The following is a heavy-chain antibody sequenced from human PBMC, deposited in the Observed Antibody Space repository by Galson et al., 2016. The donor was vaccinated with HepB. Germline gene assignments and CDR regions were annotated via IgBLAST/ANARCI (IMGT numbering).Heavy chain of an antibody. J-gene: IGHJ6*03. Sequence: SLRLSCAASGFTFTSYSMNWVRQAPGKGLEWVANIKQDESERFYADSVKGRFTISRGNAKNSLYLQMNSLTVEETAVYYCARDQGEASFGIVTYYYMDVWGKGTTVTVSS. CDR1: GFTFTSYS. CDR2: IKQDESER. D-gene: IGHD3-16*01. CDR3: ARDQGEASFGIVTYYYMDV. V-gene: IGHV3-7*03.